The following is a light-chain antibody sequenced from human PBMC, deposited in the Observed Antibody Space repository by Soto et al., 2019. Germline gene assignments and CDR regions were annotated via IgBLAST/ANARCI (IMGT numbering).Light chain of an antibody. CDR3: QQYNDWPPWT. CDR2: GAS. J-gene: IGKJ1*01. CDR1: QSVSNN. Sequence: EILMTQSPATLSVSPGDRATLSCRASQSVSNNLAWYQQRPGQAPRLLIYGASTRATGIPARFSGSGSGTELTLTITSLQSEDFAVYYCQQYNDWPPWTFGQGTTVDIK. V-gene: IGKV3-15*01.